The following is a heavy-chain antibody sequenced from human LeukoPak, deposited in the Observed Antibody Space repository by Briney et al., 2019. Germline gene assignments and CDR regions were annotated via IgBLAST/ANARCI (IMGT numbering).Heavy chain of an antibody. CDR2: ISWDGGST. Sequence: PGGSLRLSCAASGFTFDDYAMHWVRHAPGKGLEWVFFISWDGGSTYYADPVKGRFTISRDNRKNSLYLQMNSLRTEDIALYYCAKDIHDYYYYMDVWGKGTTVTVSS. J-gene: IGHJ6*03. CDR1: GFTFDDYA. CDR3: AKDIHDYYYYMDV. V-gene: IGHV3-43*02.